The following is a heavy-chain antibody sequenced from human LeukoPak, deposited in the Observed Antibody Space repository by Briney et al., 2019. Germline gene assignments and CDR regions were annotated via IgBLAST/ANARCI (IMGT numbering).Heavy chain of an antibody. D-gene: IGHD3-10*01. Sequence: ASVKVSCKTSGYTFTSYSITWVRQAPGQGLEWMGWISAYNGDTKYAQNLQGRVTMTTDTSTSTAYMELSSLRSEDTAVYYCARGVYGSGSYRIDYWGQGTLVTVSS. CDR1: GYTFTSYS. CDR3: ARGVYGSGSYRIDY. J-gene: IGHJ4*02. V-gene: IGHV1-18*01. CDR2: ISAYNGDT.